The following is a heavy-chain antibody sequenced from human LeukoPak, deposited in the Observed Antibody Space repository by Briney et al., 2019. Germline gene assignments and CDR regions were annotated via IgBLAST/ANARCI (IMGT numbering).Heavy chain of an antibody. D-gene: IGHD3-3*01. Sequence: GESLKISCTGSGFTFTTYYIGWVRQMPGKGLEWMGIIFPGDSDTRYSPSFQGQVTISADKSISTAYLQWSGLKASDTAMYYCARRSAFPPRSWYMDVWGKGTTVTVSS. CDR2: IFPGDSDT. V-gene: IGHV5-51*01. CDR3: ARRSAFPPRSWYMDV. CDR1: GFTFTTYY. J-gene: IGHJ6*03.